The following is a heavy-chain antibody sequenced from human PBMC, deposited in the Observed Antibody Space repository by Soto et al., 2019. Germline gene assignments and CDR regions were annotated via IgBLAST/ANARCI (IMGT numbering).Heavy chain of an antibody. J-gene: IGHJ4*02. CDR2: IDWDDDK. Sequence: SGPTLVNPTQTLTLTCTFSGFSLSTSGMCVSWIRQPPGKALEWLARIDWDDDKYYSTSLKTRLTISKDTSKNQVVLTMTNMDPVDTATYYCAHSTDTTMALDYWGQGTLVTVS. CDR1: GFSLSTSGMC. V-gene: IGHV2-70*12. D-gene: IGHD5-18*01. CDR3: AHSTDTTMALDY.